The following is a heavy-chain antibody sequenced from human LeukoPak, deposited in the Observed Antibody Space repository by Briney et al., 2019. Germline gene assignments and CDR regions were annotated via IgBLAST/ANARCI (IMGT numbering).Heavy chain of an antibody. CDR2: IYTSGST. Sequence: SETLSLTCTVSGGTISRYYWSWIRQPPGKGLEWIGRIYTSGSTNYNPSLKSRVTMSVDTSKNQFSLKLSSVTAADTAVYYCARERSDDYGDENWYFDLWGRGTLVTVSS. CDR1: GGTISRYY. D-gene: IGHD4-17*01. J-gene: IGHJ2*01. V-gene: IGHV4-4*07. CDR3: ARERSDDYGDENWYFDL.